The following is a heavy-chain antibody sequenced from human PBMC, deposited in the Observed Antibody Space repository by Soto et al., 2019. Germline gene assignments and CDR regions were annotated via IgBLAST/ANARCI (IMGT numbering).Heavy chain of an antibody. J-gene: IGHJ4*02. CDR1: GDSITSNSYF. CDR3: ARDKITGLFDY. CDR2: IYYSGST. D-gene: IGHD2-8*02. Sequence: SETLSLTCTVSGDSITSNSYFRAWIRQPPGKGLEWIGSIYYSGSTYHNPSLKSRVTISVDTSKNQFSLKLTSVTAADTAVYYCARDKITGLFDYWGQGTLVTVSS. V-gene: IGHV4-39*07.